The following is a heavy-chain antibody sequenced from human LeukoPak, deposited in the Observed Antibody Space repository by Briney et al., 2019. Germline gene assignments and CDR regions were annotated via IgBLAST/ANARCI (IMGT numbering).Heavy chain of an antibody. CDR3: TRANSDYREASD. CDR2: IRQDGREK. CDR1: GFIFKNYW. D-gene: IGHD3-16*01. J-gene: IGHJ1*01. V-gene: IGHV3-7*04. Sequence: GGSLRLSCAASGFIFKNYWMTWVRQAPGEGLEWVANIRQDGREKYYVDSVKGRFTISRDNAKSSLYLQMNNLRTEDMAVYYCTRANSDYREASDWGQGTLVTVSS.